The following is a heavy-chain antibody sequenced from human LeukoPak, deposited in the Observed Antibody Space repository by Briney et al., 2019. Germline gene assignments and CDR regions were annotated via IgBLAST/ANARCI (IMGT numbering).Heavy chain of an antibody. CDR1: GFTFSDYY. Sequence: PGGSLRLSCAASGFTFSDYYMSWIRQAPGKGLEWVSYISSSGSTIYYADSVKGRFTISRDNAKNSLYLQMNSLRAEDTAVSYCARADSSSWYESTYYFDYWGQGTLVTVSS. D-gene: IGHD6-13*01. V-gene: IGHV3-11*01. J-gene: IGHJ4*02. CDR2: ISSSGSTI. CDR3: ARADSSSWYESTYYFDY.